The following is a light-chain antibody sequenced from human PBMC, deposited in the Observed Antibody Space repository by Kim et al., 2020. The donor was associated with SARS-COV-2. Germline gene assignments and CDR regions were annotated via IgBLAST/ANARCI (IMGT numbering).Light chain of an antibody. CDR1: SSDVDDYDY. J-gene: IGLJ1*01. CDR3: CSYAGGYTFV. CDR2: DVN. V-gene: IGLV2-11*03. Sequence: GQSVTLSCTGTSSDVDDYDYVSWYQQHPGKVPKLMIYDVNKRPSGVPDRFSGSTSVNSASLTISGLQAEDESDYYCCSYAGGYTFVFGPGTKVTVL.